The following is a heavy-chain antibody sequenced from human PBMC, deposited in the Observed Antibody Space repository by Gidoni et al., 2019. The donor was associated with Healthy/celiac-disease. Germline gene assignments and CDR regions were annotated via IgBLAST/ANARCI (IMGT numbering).Heavy chain of an antibody. V-gene: IGHV4-38-2*01. CDR2: IYHSGST. D-gene: IGHD3-22*01. CDR1: GYYISSGNY. CDR3: ARGDESSGYYPLNWFDP. Sequence: QFQLQESGPGRMTPSETLSLTGAVTGYYISSGNYWGWIRQPPGKGLEWIGSIYHSGSTYYNPSLKSRVTISVDTSKNQFSLKLSSVTAADTAVYYCARGDESSGYYPLNWFDPWGQGTLVTVSS. J-gene: IGHJ5*02.